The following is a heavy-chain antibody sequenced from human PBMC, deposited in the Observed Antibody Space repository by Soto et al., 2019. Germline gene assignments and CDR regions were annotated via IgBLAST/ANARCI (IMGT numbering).Heavy chain of an antibody. Sequence: GGSLRLSCAASGFTFDDYAMHWVRQAPGKGLEWVSGISWNSGSIGYADSVKGRFTISRDNAKNSLYLQMNSLRAEDTALYDCARRYCGSTSCYIAFDIWGQGTMVTVSS. CDR1: GFTFDDYA. CDR2: ISWNSGSI. CDR3: ARRYCGSTSCYIAFDI. J-gene: IGHJ3*02. V-gene: IGHV3-9*01. D-gene: IGHD2-2*01.